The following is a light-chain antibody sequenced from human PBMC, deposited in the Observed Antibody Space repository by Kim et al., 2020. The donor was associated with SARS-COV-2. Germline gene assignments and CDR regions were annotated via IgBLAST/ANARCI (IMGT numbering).Light chain of an antibody. CDR3: QQRGNWPLT. V-gene: IGKV3-11*01. CDR2: DAF. CDR1: QGVGNS. J-gene: IGKJ1*01. Sequence: SSPGERATLSCRASQGVGNSFAWYQQKPGQPPRLLIYDAFSRATGIPARFSGSGSGTDFTLTISSLEPEDFAVYYCQQRGNWPLTFGQGTRVDIK.